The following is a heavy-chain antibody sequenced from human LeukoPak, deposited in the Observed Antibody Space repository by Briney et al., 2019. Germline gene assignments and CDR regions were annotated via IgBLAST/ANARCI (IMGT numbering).Heavy chain of an antibody. J-gene: IGHJ4*02. CDR2: IYTSGST. V-gene: IGHV4-61*02. Sequence: PSETLSLTCTVSGGSISSGSYYWSWIRQPAGKGLEWIGRIYTSGSTNYNPSLKSRVTISVDTSKNQFSLKLSSVTAADTAVYYCARALHYYDSSGQHPTFGYWGQGTLVTVSS. CDR1: GGSISSGSYY. CDR3: ARALHYYDSSGQHPTFGY. D-gene: IGHD3-22*01.